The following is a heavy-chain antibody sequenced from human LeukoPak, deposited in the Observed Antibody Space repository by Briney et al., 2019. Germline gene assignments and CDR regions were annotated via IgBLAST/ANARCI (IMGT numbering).Heavy chain of an antibody. Sequence: ASVKVSCKASGGTFSSYAISWARQAPGQGLEWLGWISAYNGNTNYAQKLQGRVTMTTDTSTSTAYMELRSLRSDDTAVYYCARDDYGSGSYYHGYYYGMDVWGQGTTVTVSS. D-gene: IGHD3-10*01. J-gene: IGHJ6*02. CDR1: GGTFSSYA. V-gene: IGHV1-18*01. CDR3: ARDDYGSGSYYHGYYYGMDV. CDR2: ISAYNGNT.